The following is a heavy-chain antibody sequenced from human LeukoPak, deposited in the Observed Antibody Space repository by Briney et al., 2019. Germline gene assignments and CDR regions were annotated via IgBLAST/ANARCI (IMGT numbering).Heavy chain of an antibody. Sequence: ASVKVSCKASGGTFSSYAISWVRQAPGQGLEWMGGIIPIFGTANYAQKFQGRVTITADESTSTAYMELSSLRSEDTAVYYCARDLETYYSPYYFDYWGQGTLVTVSS. CDR2: IIPIFGTA. J-gene: IGHJ4*02. CDR3: ARDLETYYSPYYFDY. D-gene: IGHD3-22*01. CDR1: GGTFSSYA. V-gene: IGHV1-69*13.